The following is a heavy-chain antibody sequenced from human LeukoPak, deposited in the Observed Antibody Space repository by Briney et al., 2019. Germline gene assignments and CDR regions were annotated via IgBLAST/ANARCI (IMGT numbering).Heavy chain of an antibody. D-gene: IGHD5-18*01. CDR1: GGSITSGSYY. CDR2: IYYSGTT. J-gene: IGHJ4*02. V-gene: IGHV4-31*03. CDR3: ARDLGQYSYINS. Sequence: SQTLSLTCTVSGGSITSGSYYWSWIRQHPGKGLVWIGYIYYSGTTYYNPSLKSRVSISEDTSKNQFSLNLSSVTAADTAVYYCARDLGQYSYINSWGQGTLVTVSS.